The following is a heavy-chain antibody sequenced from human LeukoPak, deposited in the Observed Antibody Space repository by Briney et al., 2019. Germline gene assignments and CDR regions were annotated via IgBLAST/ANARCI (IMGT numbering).Heavy chain of an antibody. CDR2: IVGSGSST. CDR1: GFTFRNYA. D-gene: IGHD3-9*01. J-gene: IGHJ4*02. CDR3: AKWGDYDILTGYYDPDY. Sequence: PGGSLRLSCAASGFTFRNYAMSWVRQAPGKGLEWVSAIVGSGSSTYYADSVKGRFTISRDNSKNTLYLQLNRLRAEDTAVYYCAKWGDYDILTGYYDPDYWGQGTLVTASS. V-gene: IGHV3-23*01.